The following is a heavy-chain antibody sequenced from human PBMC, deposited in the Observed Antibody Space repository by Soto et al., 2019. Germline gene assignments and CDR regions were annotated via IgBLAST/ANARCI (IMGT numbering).Heavy chain of an antibody. CDR2: IYATGTT. Sequence: PSETLSLTCTVSGASISGFYWSWIRKSAGKGLEWIGRIYATGTTDYNPSLKSRVMMSVDTSKKQFSLKLRSVTAADTAVYYCVRDGTKSLRDWFDPWGQGISVTVSS. V-gene: IGHV4-4*07. CDR1: GASISGFY. D-gene: IGHD1-1*01. J-gene: IGHJ5*02. CDR3: VRDGTKSLRDWFDP.